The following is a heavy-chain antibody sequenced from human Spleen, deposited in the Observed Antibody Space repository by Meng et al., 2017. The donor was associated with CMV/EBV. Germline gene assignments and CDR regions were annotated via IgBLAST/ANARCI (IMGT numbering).Heavy chain of an antibody. V-gene: IGHV3-48*04. CDR1: GFTFRSYS. CDR3: ARAVTPSGSTSAY. Sequence: GESLKISCAASGFTFRSYSMNWVRQAPGKGLEWVSYISSSSITIFYADSMKGRITIFRDNAKNSLYLQMNSLRAEDTAVYYCARAVTPSGSTSAYWGQGTLVTVSS. J-gene: IGHJ4*02. D-gene: IGHD3-10*01. CDR2: ISSSSITI.